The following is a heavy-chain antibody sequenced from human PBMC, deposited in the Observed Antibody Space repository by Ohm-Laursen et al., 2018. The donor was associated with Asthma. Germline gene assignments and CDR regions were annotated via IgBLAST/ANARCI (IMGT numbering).Heavy chain of an antibody. D-gene: IGHD4-11*01. V-gene: IGHV3-30-3*01. CDR1: GFTFSSYA. CDR3: ARLYSNYDFIAGEQYYFDY. Sequence: SLRLSCAASGFTFSSYAMHWVRQAPGKGLEWVAVISYDGSNKYYADSVKGRFTISGDNSKNTLYLQMNSLRAEDTAVYYCARLYSNYDFIAGEQYYFDYWGQGTLVTVSS. J-gene: IGHJ4*02. CDR2: ISYDGSNK.